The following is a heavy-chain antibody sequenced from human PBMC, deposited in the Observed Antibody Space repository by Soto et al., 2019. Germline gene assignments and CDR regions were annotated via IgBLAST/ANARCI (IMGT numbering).Heavy chain of an antibody. D-gene: IGHD4-4*01. CDR3: AAERHSNRYYYYGMDV. J-gene: IGHJ6*02. CDR1: GFTFTSSA. Sequence: ASVKVSCKASGFTFTSSAVQWVRQARGQRLEWIGWIVVGSGNTNYAQKFQERVTITRDMSTSTAYMELSSLRSEDTAVYYCAAERHSNRYYYYGMDVWGQGTTVTVS. V-gene: IGHV1-58*01. CDR2: IVVGSGNT.